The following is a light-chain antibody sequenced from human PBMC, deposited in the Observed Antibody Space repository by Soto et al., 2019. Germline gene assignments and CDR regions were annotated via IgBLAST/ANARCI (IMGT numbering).Light chain of an antibody. V-gene: IGKV3-20*01. CDR2: AAS. Sequence: EIVLTQSPGTLSLSPGERATLSCRASQSVSSYYLAWYQQKPGQAPRLLIYAASSRATGIPDRFSGSGSGTDFTLTISRLEPEDFAVYYCQPYGSSPTFGQGTKLEIK. CDR1: QSVSSYY. J-gene: IGKJ2*01. CDR3: QPYGSSPT.